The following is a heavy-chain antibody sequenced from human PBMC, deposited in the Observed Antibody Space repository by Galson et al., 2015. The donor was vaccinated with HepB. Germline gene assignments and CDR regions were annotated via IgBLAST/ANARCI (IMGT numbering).Heavy chain of an antibody. J-gene: IGHJ1*01. CDR3: ARAKYSSGWSYFQH. D-gene: IGHD6-19*01. CDR2: INPNSGGT. CDR1: GYTFTGYY. V-gene: IGHV1-2*02. Sequence: SVKVSCKASGYTFTGYYMHWVRQAPGQGLEWMGWINPNSGGTNYAQKFQGRVTMTRDTSISTAYMELSRLRSDDTAVYYCARAKYSSGWSYFQHWGQGTLVTVSS.